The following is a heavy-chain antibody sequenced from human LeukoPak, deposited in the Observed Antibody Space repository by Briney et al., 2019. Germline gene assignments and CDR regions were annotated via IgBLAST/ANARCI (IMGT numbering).Heavy chain of an antibody. D-gene: IGHD3-22*01. V-gene: IGHV3-23*01. CDR3: AKGPDSNGYGYYYGMVV. CDR2: ISGSGAST. CDR1: GFTFNSYA. Sequence: GGSLRLSCAASGFTFNSYAMSWVRQAPGKGLEWVSAISGSGASTYYADAVKGRFTISRDNSKNTLYLQMNSLRAEDTAVYYCAKGPDSNGYGYYYGMVVWGQGTTVTVSS. J-gene: IGHJ6*02.